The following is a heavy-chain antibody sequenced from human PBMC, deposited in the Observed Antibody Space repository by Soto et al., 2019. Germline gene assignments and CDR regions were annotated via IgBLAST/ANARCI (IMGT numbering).Heavy chain of an antibody. CDR2: INPSGGST. D-gene: IGHD3-22*01. CDR1: GYTFTSYY. J-gene: IGHJ3*02. V-gene: IGHV1-46*03. Sequence: ASVKVSCKASGYTFTSYYMHWVRQSPGQGLEWMGIINPSGGSTSYAQKFQGRVTMTRDTSTSTVYMELSSLRSEDTAVYYCARGGTYDDDSSGYSLDAFEIWGKGTMVTVAS. CDR3: ARGGTYDDDSSGYSLDAFEI.